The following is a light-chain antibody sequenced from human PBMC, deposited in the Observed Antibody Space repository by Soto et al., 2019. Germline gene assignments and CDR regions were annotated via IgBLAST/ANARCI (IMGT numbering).Light chain of an antibody. CDR3: QQYYSYPLT. CDR2: AAS. Sequence: AIRMTQSPSSLSASTGDIVTITCRASQGISSYLAWYQQKPGKAPKLLIYAASTLQSGVPSRFSGSGSGTDFTLTISCLQSEDFATYYCQQYYSYPLTFGQGTRLEIK. V-gene: IGKV1-8*01. CDR1: QGISSY. J-gene: IGKJ5*01.